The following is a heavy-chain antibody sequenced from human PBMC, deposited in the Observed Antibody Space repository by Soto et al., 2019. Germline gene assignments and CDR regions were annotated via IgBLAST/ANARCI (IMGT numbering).Heavy chain of an antibody. D-gene: IGHD2-15*01. CDR3: ARLQVVMELNGMDV. J-gene: IGHJ6*02. CDR2: IDPSDSYI. V-gene: IGHV5-10-1*01. Sequence: GESLKISCKGSGYSFTSYWINWVRQMPGKGLEWMGRIDPSDSYINYSPSFQGHVTISADKSISTAYLQWSSLEASDTAMYYCARLQVVMELNGMDVWGQGTTVTVS. CDR1: GYSFTSYW.